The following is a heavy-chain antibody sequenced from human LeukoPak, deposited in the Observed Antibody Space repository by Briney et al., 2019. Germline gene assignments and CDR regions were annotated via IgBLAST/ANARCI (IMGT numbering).Heavy chain of an antibody. D-gene: IGHD5-24*01. CDR2: IYYSGST. V-gene: IGHV4-39*07. CDR3: AREIGFLGYNPFYSDY. J-gene: IGHJ4*02. Sequence: SETLSLTCTVSGGSISSSSYYWGWIRQPPGKGLEWIGSIYYSGSTYYNPSLKSRVTISVDTSKNQFSLKLSSVTAADTAVYYCAREIGFLGYNPFYSDYWGQGTLVTVSS. CDR1: GGSISSSSYY.